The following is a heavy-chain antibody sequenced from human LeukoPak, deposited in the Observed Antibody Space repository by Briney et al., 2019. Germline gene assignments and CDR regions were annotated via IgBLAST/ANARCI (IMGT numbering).Heavy chain of an antibody. Sequence: GGSLRLSCVASGFTFSSYTMSWVRQAPGEGLEWVAKMREDGSEIYYVDSVKGRFTICRDNAKNSLCLQMSSLTVEDTAVYYCARGGARYLDSWGQGTLVTVSS. CDR1: GFTFSSYT. V-gene: IGHV3-7*01. CDR2: MREDGSEI. J-gene: IGHJ5*02. D-gene: IGHD3-9*01. CDR3: ARGGARYLDS.